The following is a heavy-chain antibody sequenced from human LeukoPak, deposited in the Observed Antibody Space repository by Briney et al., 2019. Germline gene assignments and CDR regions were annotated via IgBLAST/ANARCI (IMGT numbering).Heavy chain of an antibody. D-gene: IGHD3-22*01. CDR3: ARGASSGYVLDY. V-gene: IGHV4-59*01. Sequence: SETLSLTCTVSGGSISSYYWSWIRQPPGKGLEWIGYIYYSGSTNYNPSLKSRVPISVDTSKDQFSLKLSSVTAADPAVYYCARGASSGYVLDYWGQGTLVTVSS. CDR2: IYYSGST. CDR1: GGSISSYY. J-gene: IGHJ4*02.